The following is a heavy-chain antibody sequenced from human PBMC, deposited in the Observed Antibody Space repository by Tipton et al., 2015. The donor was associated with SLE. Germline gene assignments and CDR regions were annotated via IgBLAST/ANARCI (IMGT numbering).Heavy chain of an antibody. J-gene: IGHJ4*02. V-gene: IGHV4-38-2*02. D-gene: IGHD1-14*01. CDR2: MHHNGST. CDR1: LYSIGSGFY. Sequence: LRLSCTVSLYSIGSGFYWDWVRQPPGKGLEWIATMHHNGSTYYSPSLRSRVTVSMDTSRNQFYLRVKSVTAADTAVYYCATGHFDYWGQGSLVTVAS. CDR3: ATGHFDY.